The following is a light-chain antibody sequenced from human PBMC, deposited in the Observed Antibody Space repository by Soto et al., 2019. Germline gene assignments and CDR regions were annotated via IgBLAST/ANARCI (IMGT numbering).Light chain of an antibody. J-gene: IGLJ2*01. CDR2: EVS. V-gene: IGLV2-8*01. CDR3: SSYAGINNYVV. CDR1: SSDVGGYNY. Sequence: QSALTQPPSASGSPGQSVTISCTGTSSDVGGYNYVSWYQQHPGKAPKLMIYEVSKRPSGVPDRFSGSKSGNTASLTVSGMQDEDEDDYYCSSYAGINNYVVFGGGTKLTVL.